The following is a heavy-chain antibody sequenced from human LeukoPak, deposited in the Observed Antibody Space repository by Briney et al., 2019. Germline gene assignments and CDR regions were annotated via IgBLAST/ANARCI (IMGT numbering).Heavy chain of an antibody. CDR2: VFDSGRT. J-gene: IGHJ4*02. CDR1: GGSMTTHH. Sequence: PSETLSLTCTVSGGSMTTHHWNWIRQTPGKGLEWIGYVFDSGRTKENPSLKSRVTLSAVTSKNQLSLRLSSVTAADTAVYYCTTIKRGNIFGYFDFWGQGILVTVSS. D-gene: IGHD5-18*01. CDR3: TTIKRGNIFGYFDF. V-gene: IGHV4-59*11.